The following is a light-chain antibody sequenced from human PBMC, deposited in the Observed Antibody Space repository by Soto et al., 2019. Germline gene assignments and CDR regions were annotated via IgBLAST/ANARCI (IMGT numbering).Light chain of an antibody. J-gene: IGKJ4*01. CDR3: QQYGSSPLT. CDR2: GAS. CDR1: QSVNYSY. V-gene: IGKV3-20*01. Sequence: EIVLTQSPGTLSLSPGERATLSCRASQSVNYSYLAWYQQKPGQAPRLLIYGASSRATGIPDRFSGSGSGTDFTLTISRLEPEDFAVYYWQQYGSSPLTFGGGTKVEIK.